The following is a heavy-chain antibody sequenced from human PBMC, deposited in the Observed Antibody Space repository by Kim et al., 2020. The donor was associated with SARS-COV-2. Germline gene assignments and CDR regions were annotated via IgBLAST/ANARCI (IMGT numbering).Heavy chain of an antibody. CDR3: ARDEPTRMYFDL. Sequence: SETLSLTCAVSGGSISSSNWWSWVRQPPGKGLEWIGEIYHSGSTNYNPSLKSRVIISVDKSKNQFSLKLSSVTAADTSVYYCARDEPTRMYFDLWGRGTLVTVSS. CDR2: IYHSGST. V-gene: IGHV4-4*02. CDR1: GGSISSSNW. D-gene: IGHD4-17*01. J-gene: IGHJ2*01.